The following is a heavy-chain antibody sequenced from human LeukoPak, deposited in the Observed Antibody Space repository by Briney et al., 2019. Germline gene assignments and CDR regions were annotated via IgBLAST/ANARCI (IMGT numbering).Heavy chain of an antibody. CDR3: ASDNYYDSSGYYGSFDY. V-gene: IGHV1-46*01. Sequence: GASVKVSCKASGYTFTSYYMHWVRQAPGQGLEWMGIINPSGGSTNYAQKFQGRVTITADKSTSTAYMELSSLRSEDTAVYYCASDNYYDSSGYYGSFDYWGQGTLVTVSS. J-gene: IGHJ4*02. D-gene: IGHD3-22*01. CDR1: GYTFTSYY. CDR2: INPSGGST.